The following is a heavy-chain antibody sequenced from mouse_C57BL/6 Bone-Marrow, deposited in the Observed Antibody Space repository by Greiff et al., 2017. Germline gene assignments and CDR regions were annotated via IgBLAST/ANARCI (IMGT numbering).Heavy chain of an antibody. V-gene: IGHV1-72*01. CDR2: IDPNSGGN. D-gene: IGHD1-1*01. Sequence: QVQLQQPGAELVKPGASVKLSCKASGYTFTSYWLHWVKQFPGRGLEWIGRIDPNSGGNKYNEKFKSKSTLTVATPSSTAYMQLSSLTSETSAVYYCASSAYYYGSSWFAYWGQGTLVTVSA. J-gene: IGHJ3*01. CDR3: ASSAYYYGSSWFAY. CDR1: GYTFTSYW.